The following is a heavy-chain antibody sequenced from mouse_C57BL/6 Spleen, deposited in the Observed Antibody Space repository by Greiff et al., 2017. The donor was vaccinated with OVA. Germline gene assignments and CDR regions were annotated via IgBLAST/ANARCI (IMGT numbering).Heavy chain of an antibody. Sequence: EVKVVESGGGLVQPGGSLSLSCAASGFTFTDYYMSWVRQPPGKALEWLGFIRNKANGYTTEYSASVKGRFTISRDNSQSILYLQMNALRAEDSATYYCARLDWDATYFDYWGQGTTLTVSS. V-gene: IGHV7-3*01. CDR2: IRNKANGYTT. D-gene: IGHD4-1*01. CDR3: ARLDWDATYFDY. J-gene: IGHJ2*01. CDR1: GFTFTDYY.